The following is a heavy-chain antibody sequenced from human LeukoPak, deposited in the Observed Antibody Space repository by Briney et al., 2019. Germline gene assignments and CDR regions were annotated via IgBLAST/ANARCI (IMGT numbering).Heavy chain of an antibody. CDR2: IYSGGST. CDR1: GFIFSSYA. D-gene: IGHD4-17*01. Sequence: PGGSLTLSCAASGFIFSSYAMSWVRQAPGKGLEWVSVIYSGGSTYYADSVKGRFTISRDNSKNTLYLQMNSLRAEDTAVYYCARDDYGDYGGGYWGQGTLVTVSS. V-gene: IGHV3-53*01. J-gene: IGHJ4*02. CDR3: ARDDYGDYGGGY.